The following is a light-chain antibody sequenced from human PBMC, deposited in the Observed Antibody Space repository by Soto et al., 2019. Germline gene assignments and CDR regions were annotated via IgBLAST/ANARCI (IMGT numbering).Light chain of an antibody. V-gene: IGLV2-14*01. CDR3: SSYTSSSTYG. CDR2: EVS. Sequence: QSALTQPASVSGSPGQSITISCTGTRSDVGGYNYVSWYQQHPGKAPKLMIYEVSNRPSGVSNRFSGSKSGNTASLTISGLQAEDEADYYCSSYTSSSTYGFGTGTKVTVL. J-gene: IGLJ1*01. CDR1: RSDVGGYNY.